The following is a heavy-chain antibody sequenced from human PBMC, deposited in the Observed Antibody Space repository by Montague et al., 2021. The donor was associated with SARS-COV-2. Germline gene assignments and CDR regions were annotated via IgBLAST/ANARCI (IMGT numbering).Heavy chain of an antibody. J-gene: IGHJ4*02. Sequence: SETLSLTCTVSGGSISSYYWSWIRQPPGKGLEWIGYIYYSGSTNYNPSLKSRVTISVDTSKNQFSLKLSSVTAADTAVYYCARYGSVDILTGYYHLDYWGQGTLVTVSS. CDR3: ARYGSVDILTGYYHLDY. V-gene: IGHV4-59*01. D-gene: IGHD3-9*01. CDR1: GGSISSYY. CDR2: IYYSGST.